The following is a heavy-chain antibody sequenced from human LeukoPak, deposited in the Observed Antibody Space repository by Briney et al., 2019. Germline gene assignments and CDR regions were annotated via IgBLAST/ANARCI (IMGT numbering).Heavy chain of an antibody. Sequence: GGSLRLSCAASGFTFSSSWMHWVCQAPEKGLEWVADIKCDGSEKYYVDSVKGRFTISRDNAKNSLYLQMNSLRAEDTAVYYCARMVAGTFGYFDYWGQGTLVTVSS. D-gene: IGHD6-19*01. V-gene: IGHV3-52*01. J-gene: IGHJ4*02. CDR3: ARMVAGTFGYFDY. CDR2: IKCDGSEK. CDR1: GFTFSSSW.